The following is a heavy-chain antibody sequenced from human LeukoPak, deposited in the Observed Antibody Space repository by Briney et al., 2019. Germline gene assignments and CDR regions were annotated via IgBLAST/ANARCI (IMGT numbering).Heavy chain of an antibody. CDR2: ISSFSGTI. CDR3: ARDHGGSYSY. V-gene: IGHV3-48*01. CDR1: GFTVSSNY. Sequence: PGGSLRLSCAASGFTVSSNYMSWVRQAPGKGLEWVSYISSFSGTIDYADSVKGRFTISRDNAQNSLYLQMNSLRVEDTAVYFCARDHGGSYSYWGQGTLVTVSS. J-gene: IGHJ4*02. D-gene: IGHD3-10*01.